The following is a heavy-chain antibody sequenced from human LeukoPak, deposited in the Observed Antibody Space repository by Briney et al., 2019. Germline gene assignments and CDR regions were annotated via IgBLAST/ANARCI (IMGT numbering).Heavy chain of an antibody. CDR3: ARDSYGDYERYYYGMDV. Sequence: ETLSLTCTVSGGSISSYSMNWVRQAPGKGLEWVSSISSSSSYIYYADSVKGRFTISRDNAKNSLYLQMNSLRAEDTAVYYCARDSYGDYERYYYGMDVWGQGTTVTVSS. J-gene: IGHJ6*02. D-gene: IGHD4-17*01. V-gene: IGHV3-21*01. CDR2: ISSSSSYI. CDR1: GGSISSYS.